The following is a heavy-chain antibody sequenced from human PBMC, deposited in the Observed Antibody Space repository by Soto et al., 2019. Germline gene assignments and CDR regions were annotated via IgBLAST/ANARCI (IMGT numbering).Heavy chain of an antibody. D-gene: IGHD7-27*01. CDR2: VSHKGDT. J-gene: IGHJ4*02. V-gene: IGHV4-4*02. CDR3: ARDQKFHKNWAFDS. Sequence: QVQLQESGPGLVKSSGTLSLTCAVSGASVTNDDWWTWVRQSPGRGLEWIAEVSHKGDTIFNPSLRSRVTILLETSKSQVTLTLRSVTVADTAVYYCARDQKFHKNWAFDSWGQGTLIAVSS. CDR1: GASVTNDDW.